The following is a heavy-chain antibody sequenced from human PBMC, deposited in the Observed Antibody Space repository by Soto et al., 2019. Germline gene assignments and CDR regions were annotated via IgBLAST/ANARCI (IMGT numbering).Heavy chain of an antibody. D-gene: IGHD3-9*01. J-gene: IGHJ4*02. V-gene: IGHV1-69*06. CDR2: IIPIFGTA. CDR1: GGTFSSYA. CDR3: ARGAHYDILTGYYSSFDY. Sequence: SVKVSCKASGGTFSSYAISWVRQAPGQGLEWMGGIIPIFGTANYAQKFQGRVTITADKSTSTAYMELSSLRSEDTAVYYCARGAHYDILTGYYSSFDYWGQGTLVTVSS.